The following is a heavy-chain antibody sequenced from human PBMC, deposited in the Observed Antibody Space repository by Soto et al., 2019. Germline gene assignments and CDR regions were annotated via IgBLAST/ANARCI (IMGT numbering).Heavy chain of an antibody. D-gene: IGHD3-22*01. CDR1: GFTFSNAW. CDR2: IKSKTDGGTT. V-gene: IGHV3-15*01. J-gene: IGHJ4*02. CDR3: TTDSGLEAYYDSSGYSPFDY. Sequence: GGSLRLSCAASGFTFSNAWMSWVRQAPGKGLEWVGRIKSKTDGGTTDYAAPMKGRFTISRDDSKNTLYLQMNSLKTEDTAVYYCTTDSGLEAYYDSSGYSPFDYWGQGTLVTVSS.